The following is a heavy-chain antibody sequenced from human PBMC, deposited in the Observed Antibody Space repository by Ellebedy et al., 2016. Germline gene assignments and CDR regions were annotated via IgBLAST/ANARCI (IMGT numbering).Heavy chain of an antibody. J-gene: IGHJ4*03. CDR2: IYYSGDT. CDR3: ARQQGRHDSSGQHDF. V-gene: IGHV4-39*01. D-gene: IGHD3-22*01. CDR1: GGSLGGSSFRNSY. Sequence: SETLSLTCSVSGGSLGGSSFRNSYWAWIRQPPGETFEWIGAIYYSGDTYYNPSLKSLVTISVDSSKNQFSLQLTSVSAADTAVYYCARQQGRHDSSGQHDFWGRGTLVTVSS.